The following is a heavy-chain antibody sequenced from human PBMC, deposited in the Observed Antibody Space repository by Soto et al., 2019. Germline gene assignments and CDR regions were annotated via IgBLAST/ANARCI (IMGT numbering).Heavy chain of an antibody. CDR3: VHRTTVTSDDY. D-gene: IGHD4-17*01. J-gene: IGHJ4*02. V-gene: IGHV2-5*02. Sequence: SGPTLVNPTQTLTLTCTFSGFSLTTNRVVVGWVRQPPGKAPSWLAFIYGDDDKRYSPSLWSRLTITKDTSKNQVVLTMTNLDPVDTATYYCVHRTTVTSDDYWGRGTLVTVSS. CDR2: IYGDDDK. CDR1: GFSLTTNRVV.